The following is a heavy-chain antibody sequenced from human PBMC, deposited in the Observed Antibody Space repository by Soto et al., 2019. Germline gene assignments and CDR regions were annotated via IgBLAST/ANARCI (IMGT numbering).Heavy chain of an antibody. CDR2: IWYDGSNK. Sequence: QVQLVESGGGVVQPGRSLRVSCAASGFTFSSYGMHWVRQAPGKGLEWVAVIWYDGSNKHYADSVKGRFTISRDNSKKALYLKMTSLRAEDTAVYYCARDWGQQPDYWGQGTLVTVSS. CDR1: GFTFSSYG. D-gene: IGHD6-13*01. CDR3: ARDWGQQPDY. V-gene: IGHV3-33*01. J-gene: IGHJ4*02.